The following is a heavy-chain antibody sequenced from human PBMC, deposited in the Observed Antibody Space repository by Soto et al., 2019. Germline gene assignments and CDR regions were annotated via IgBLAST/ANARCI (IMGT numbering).Heavy chain of an antibody. CDR1: GFTFSSYA. CDR3: AKGSSGSRWGYYFDY. D-gene: IGHD6-19*01. V-gene: IGHV3-23*01. J-gene: IGHJ4*02. CDR2: ISGSGGST. Sequence: GGSLKLSCAASGFTFSSYAMNWVRQAPGKGLEWVSAISGSGGSTYYADTVKGRLTISRDNSKNTLYLQMNSLRDEDTAVYYCAKGSSGSRWGYYFDYWGQGTLVTVSS.